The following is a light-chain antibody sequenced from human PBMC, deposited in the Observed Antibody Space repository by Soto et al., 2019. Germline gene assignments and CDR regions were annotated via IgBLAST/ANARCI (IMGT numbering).Light chain of an antibody. J-gene: IGLJ1*01. Sequence: QSVLTQPRSVSGSPGQSVTISCTRTSSDVGGYNYVSWYQQHPGKAPKVMIYDVSARPSGVPDRFSGSKSGNTASLTISGLQAEDEADYSCCSYAGSPRYVLGTGTKLTVL. CDR2: DVS. V-gene: IGLV2-11*01. CDR3: CSYAGSPRYV. CDR1: SSDVGGYNY.